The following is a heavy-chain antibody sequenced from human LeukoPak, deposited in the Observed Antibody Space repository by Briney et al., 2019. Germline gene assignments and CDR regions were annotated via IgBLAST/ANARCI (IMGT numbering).Heavy chain of an antibody. CDR1: GFTFSSHW. V-gene: IGHV3-74*01. CDR3: ARGPYYYGSGD. Sequence: GGSLRLSCVASGFTFSSHWMHWVRQAPGKGLVWVSRINSDGSSITYADFVKGRFTISRDNAKNTLYLQMNSLRAEDTALYYCARGPYYYGSGDWGQGTLVTVSS. CDR2: INSDGSSI. D-gene: IGHD3-10*01. J-gene: IGHJ4*02.